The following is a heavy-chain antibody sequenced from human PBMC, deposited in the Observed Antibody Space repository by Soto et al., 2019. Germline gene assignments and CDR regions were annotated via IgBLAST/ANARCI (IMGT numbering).Heavy chain of an antibody. Sequence: PWQTLSLTCAISGETVSTNTAAWNWIRQSPSRGLEWLGRIYYKSRWYNDYSESLKSRIAIIPDTSRNQFSLQLNSVIPEDTAVYYCARDWGYDPDPTYYYGMDVRGQGTKVTVSS. CDR3: ARDWGYDPDPTYYYGMDV. J-gene: IGHJ6*02. CDR1: GETVSTNTAA. D-gene: IGHD5-12*01. CDR2: IYYKSRWYN. V-gene: IGHV6-1*01.